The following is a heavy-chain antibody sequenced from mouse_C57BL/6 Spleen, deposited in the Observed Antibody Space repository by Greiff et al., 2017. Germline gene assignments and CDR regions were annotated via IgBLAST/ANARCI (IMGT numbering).Heavy chain of an antibody. CDR1: GFTFSSYG. J-gene: IGHJ2*01. D-gene: IGHD2-5*01. CDR2: ISSGGSYT. V-gene: IGHV5-6*01. Sequence: DVQLVESGGDLVKPGGSLKLSCAASGFTFSSYGMSWVRQTPDKRLEWVATISSGGSYTYYPDSVKGRFTISRDNAKNTLYLQMSSLKSEDTAMYYCARHSKYYFDYWGQGTTLTVSS. CDR3: ARHSKYYFDY.